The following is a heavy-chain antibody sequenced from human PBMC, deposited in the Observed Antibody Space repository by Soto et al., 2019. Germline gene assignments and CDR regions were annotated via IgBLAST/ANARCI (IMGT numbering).Heavy chain of an antibody. V-gene: IGHV3-48*03. CDR3: ARFLQVGATPYFDY. Sequence: GGSLRLSCAASGFTFSSYEMNWVRQAPGKGLEWVSYISSSGSTIYYADSVKGRFTISRDNAKNSLYLQMNSLRAEDTAVYYCARFLQVGATPYFDYWGQGTLVTVSS. CDR1: GFTFSSYE. J-gene: IGHJ4*02. CDR2: ISSSGSTI. D-gene: IGHD1-26*01.